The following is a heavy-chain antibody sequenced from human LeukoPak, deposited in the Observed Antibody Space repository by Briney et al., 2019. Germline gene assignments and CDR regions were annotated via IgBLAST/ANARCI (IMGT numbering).Heavy chain of an antibody. CDR1: GFTFSSYA. CDR2: ISSNGGST. Sequence: PGGSLRLSCAASGFTFSSYAMHWVRQAPGKGLEYVSAISSNGGSTYYANSVKGRFTISRDNSKNTLYLQMNSLRAEDTAVYYCAKESGGYGSGSYHIDYWAREPWSPSPQ. J-gene: IGHJ4*02. CDR3: AKESGGYGSGSYHIDY. V-gene: IGHV3-64*01. D-gene: IGHD3-10*01.